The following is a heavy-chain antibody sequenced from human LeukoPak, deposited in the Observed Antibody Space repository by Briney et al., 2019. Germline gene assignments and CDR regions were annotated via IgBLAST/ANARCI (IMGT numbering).Heavy chain of an antibody. J-gene: IGHJ6*03. V-gene: IGHV5-51*01. CDR2: IYPGDSDT. CDR3: ARQAGEMATRSHMDV. Sequence: GESLKISCKGSGYSFTSYWIGWVRQMPGKGLEWMGIIYPGDSDTRYSPSFQGQVTISADKSISTAYLQWSSLKASDTAMYYCARQAGEMATRSHMDVWGKGTTVTISS. D-gene: IGHD5-24*01. CDR1: GYSFTSYW.